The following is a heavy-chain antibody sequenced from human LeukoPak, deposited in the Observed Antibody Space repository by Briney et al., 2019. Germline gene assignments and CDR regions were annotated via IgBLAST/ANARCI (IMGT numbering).Heavy chain of an antibody. D-gene: IGHD6-19*01. CDR2: ISPSGST. Sequence: SGTLSLTCDVSDVSIFRSNWWSWVRQPPGKWLFWIGQISPSGSTNYNPSLKSRVTISVDKSKNQFSLKLSSVTAADTAVYYCAREDSSGWSTWFDPWGQGTLVTVSS. V-gene: IGHV4-4*02. J-gene: IGHJ5*02. CDR3: AREDSSGWSTWFDP. CDR1: DVSIFRSNW.